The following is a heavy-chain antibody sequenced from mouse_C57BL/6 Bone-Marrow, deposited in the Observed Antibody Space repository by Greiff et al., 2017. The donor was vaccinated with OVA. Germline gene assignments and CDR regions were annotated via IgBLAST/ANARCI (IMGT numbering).Heavy chain of an antibody. V-gene: IGHV12-3*01. CDR3: AGVIYYDYPGAMDY. CDR1: GFPITSGYY. CDR2: ITHSGET. Sequence: VQLVESGPGLVKPSQSLFLTCSITGFPITSGYYWIWIRQSPGKPLEWMGYITHSGETFYNPSLQSPISITRETSKNQFFLQLNSVTTEDTAMYYCAGVIYYDYPGAMDYWGQGTSVTVSS. J-gene: IGHJ4*01. D-gene: IGHD2-4*01.